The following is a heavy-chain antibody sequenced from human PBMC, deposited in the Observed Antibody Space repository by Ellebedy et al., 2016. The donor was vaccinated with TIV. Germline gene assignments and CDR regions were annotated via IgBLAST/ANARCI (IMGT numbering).Heavy chain of an antibody. Sequence: GGSLRLSCAASRFSFSSYWMSWVRQPPGKGLEWVANINQDGSDKYYVDSVKGRFTISRDNAKNSLFLQMNRLRAEATAVYYCATDGSYGDYRSPAHAFVTWGQGTMVTVSS. J-gene: IGHJ3*02. CDR3: ATDGSYGDYRSPAHAFVT. CDR2: INQDGSDK. V-gene: IGHV3-7*01. D-gene: IGHD4-17*01. CDR1: RFSFSSYW.